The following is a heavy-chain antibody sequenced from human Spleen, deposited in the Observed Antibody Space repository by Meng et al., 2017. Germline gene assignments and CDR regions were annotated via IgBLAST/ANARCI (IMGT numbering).Heavy chain of an antibody. J-gene: IGHJ6*02. D-gene: IGHD6-19*01. CDR2: IKQDGSEK. Sequence: GGSLRLSCAASGFTFSSYWMHWVRQAPGKGLEWVANIKQDGSEKYYVDSVKGRFTISRDKSKNTLYLQMNSLRAEDTAVYYCARDLDAIAVSGIYYGMDVWGQGTTVTVSS. V-gene: IGHV3-7*01. CDR1: GFTFSSYW. CDR3: ARDLDAIAVSGIYYGMDV.